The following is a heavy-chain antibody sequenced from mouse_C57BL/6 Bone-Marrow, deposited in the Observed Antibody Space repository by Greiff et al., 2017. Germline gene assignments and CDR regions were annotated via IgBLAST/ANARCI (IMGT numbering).Heavy chain of an antibody. CDR3: ATLWDY. Sequence: DVQLQESGGGLVKPGGSLKLSCAASGFTFSDYGMHWVRQAPEQGLEWVAYISSGSSTIYYADTVKGRFTISRDNAKNTLFLQMTSLRSEDTAMYYCATLWDYWGQGTSVTVSS. CDR1: GFTFSDYG. J-gene: IGHJ4*01. CDR2: ISSGSSTI. V-gene: IGHV5-17*01.